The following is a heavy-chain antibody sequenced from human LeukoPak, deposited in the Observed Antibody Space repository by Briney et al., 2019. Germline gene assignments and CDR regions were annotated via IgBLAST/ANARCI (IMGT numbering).Heavy chain of an antibody. Sequence: EASVKVSCKASGYTFTAYYINWVRQAPGQGLEWMGWITPSSGVTDYTQKFQGRVTLTRDTSISTAYMELSGLRSDDTAVYYCARGAAVAGRPLDHWGQGTLVTVSS. CDR1: GYTFTAYY. J-gene: IGHJ1*01. CDR2: ITPSSGVT. V-gene: IGHV1-2*02. CDR3: ARGAAVAGRPLDH. D-gene: IGHD6-19*01.